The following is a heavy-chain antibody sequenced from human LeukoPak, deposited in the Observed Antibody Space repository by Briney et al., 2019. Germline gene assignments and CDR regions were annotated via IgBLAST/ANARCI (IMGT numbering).Heavy chain of an antibody. CDR1: GFTFDDYA. CDR3: APGPLFDY. J-gene: IGHJ4*02. Sequence: PGGSLRLSCAASGFTFDDYAMHWVRQAPGKGLEWVSGISWNSGSIGYADSVKGRFTISRDNAKNSLYLQMNSLRAEDTALYYCAPGPLFDYWGQGTLVTASS. CDR2: ISWNSGSI. V-gene: IGHV3-9*01.